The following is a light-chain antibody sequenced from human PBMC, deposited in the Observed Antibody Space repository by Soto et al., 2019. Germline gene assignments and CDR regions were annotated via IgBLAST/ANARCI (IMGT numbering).Light chain of an antibody. CDR1: QSVSSSY. J-gene: IGKJ1*01. CDR3: QQRTDRPPWT. CDR2: EAS. Sequence: EIVLTQSPGTLSLSPGERATLSCRAIQSVSSSYLAWYQQKPGQAPRLLIYEASNRATGIPARFSGSGSGTDFTLTISSLEPEDFAVYYCQQRTDRPPWTFGQGTKVDIK. V-gene: IGKV3D-20*02.